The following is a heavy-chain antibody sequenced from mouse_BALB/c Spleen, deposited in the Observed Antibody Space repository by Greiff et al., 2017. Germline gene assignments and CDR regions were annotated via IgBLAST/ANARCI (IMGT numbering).Heavy chain of an antibody. J-gene: IGHJ2*01. CDR2: IYYSGTI. CDR1: GISITTGNYR. CDR3: AREGYYGSSYYFDY. V-gene: IGHV3-5*02. D-gene: IGHD1-1*01. Sequence: EVQLQESGPGLVKPSQTVSLTCTVTGISITTGNYRWSWIRQFPGNKLEWIGYIYYSGTITYNPSLTSRTTITRDTSKNQFFLEMNSLTAEDTATYYCAREGYYGSSYYFDYWGQGTTLTVSS.